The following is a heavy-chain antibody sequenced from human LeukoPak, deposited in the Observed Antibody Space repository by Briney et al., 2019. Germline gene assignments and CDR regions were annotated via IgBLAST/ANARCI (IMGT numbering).Heavy chain of an antibody. D-gene: IGHD3-10*01. CDR3: ARQGIDYYGSGSYYMTTPYYYYGMDV. V-gene: IGHV4-59*08. J-gene: IGHJ6*02. CDR1: GGSISSHY. Sequence: SETLSLTCTVSGGSISSHYWSWIRQPPGKGLEWIGYIYYSGSTNYNPSLKSRVTVSVDTSKNQFSLKLSSVTAADTAVYYCARQGIDYYGSGSYYMTTPYYYYGMDVWGQGTTVTVSS. CDR2: IYYSGST.